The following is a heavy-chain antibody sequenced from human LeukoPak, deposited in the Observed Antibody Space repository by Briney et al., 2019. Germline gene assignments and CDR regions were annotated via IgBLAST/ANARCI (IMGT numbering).Heavy chain of an antibody. J-gene: IGHJ3*02. CDR3: AKDHYYDSSGSPPVDI. CDR2: ISGSGGST. D-gene: IGHD3-22*01. Sequence: GGSLRLSCAASGFTFSSYAMSWVRQAPGKGLEWVSAISGSGGSTYYADSVKGRFTISRDNSENTLYLQMNSLRAEDTAVYYCAKDHYYDSSGSPPVDIWGQGTMVTVSS. V-gene: IGHV3-23*01. CDR1: GFTFSSYA.